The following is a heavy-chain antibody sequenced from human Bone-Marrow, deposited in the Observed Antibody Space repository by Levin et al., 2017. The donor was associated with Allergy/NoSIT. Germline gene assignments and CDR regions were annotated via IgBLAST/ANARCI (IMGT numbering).Heavy chain of an antibody. CDR1: GGMFSNYA. D-gene: IGHD5-12*01. CDR2: TIPLLGAS. CDR3: ARERGGYDYHDAVDF. J-gene: IGHJ3*01. Sequence: GASVKVSCKATGGMFSNYAISWVRQAPGQGLEWMGRTIPLLGASNSAPKFQGKVTITADKPTSTAYLELSGLTSDDTAVYYCARERGGYDYHDAVDFWGQGTLVTVSS. V-gene: IGHV1-69*04.